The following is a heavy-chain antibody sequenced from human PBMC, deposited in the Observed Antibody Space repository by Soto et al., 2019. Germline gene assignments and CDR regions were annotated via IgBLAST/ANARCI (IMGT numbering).Heavy chain of an antibody. V-gene: IGHV4-4*02. J-gene: IGHJ5*01. Sequence: SETLSLTCAVSGDSIKTETWWSWLRQLPGTELKWIGEIKHTGDANANPALRSRVSMSVDRTKNQFFLNLRSVSAADTAVYFFARARRLHWFVSWGAVSLVAV. CDR3: ARARRLHWFVS. CDR1: GDSIKTETW. CDR2: IKHTGDA.